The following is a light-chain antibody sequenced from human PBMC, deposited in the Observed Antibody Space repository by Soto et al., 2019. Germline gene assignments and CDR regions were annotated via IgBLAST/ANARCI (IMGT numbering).Light chain of an antibody. Sequence: EIVLTQSPATLSFSPGERATLSCRASQSVSSYLAWYQQKPGQSPRLLIYDASNRATGIPARFSGSGSGTDFTLTISSLEPEEFAFYLCQQRSHWPTFGQGTKVDIK. CDR2: DAS. CDR1: QSVSSY. J-gene: IGKJ1*01. CDR3: QQRSHWPT. V-gene: IGKV3-11*01.